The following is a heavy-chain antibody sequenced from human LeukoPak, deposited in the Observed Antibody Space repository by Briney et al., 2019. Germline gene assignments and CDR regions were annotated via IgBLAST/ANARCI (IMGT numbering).Heavy chain of an antibody. CDR2: ISDSGGST. D-gene: IGHD3-3*01. J-gene: IGHJ6*03. CDR3: AKIGRRYDFWTGYYEEEVDYMDV. CDR1: GFTFSNYG. V-gene: IGHV3-23*01. Sequence: GGSLRLSCAASGFTFSNYGMSWVRQAPGKGLEWVSGISDSGGSTKHAVSVKGRFTISRDNSKDTLYLQMNSLRAEDTAVYYCAKIGRRYDFWTGYYEEEVDYMDVWGKGTTVTVSS.